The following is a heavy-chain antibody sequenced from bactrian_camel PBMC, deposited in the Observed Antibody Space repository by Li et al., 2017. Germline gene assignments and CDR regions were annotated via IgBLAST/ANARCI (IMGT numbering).Heavy chain of an antibody. CDR2: ISTTGEAT. Sequence: QVQLVESGGGSVQAGGSLTLSCASSVHRLSTTCMGWFRQAPGREREGVASISTTGEATSYADSVKGRFTIFQDSARNTVYLQMNNLQPEDTATYYCAEGRGSRGEHCYSLNYWGQGTQVTVS. D-gene: IGHD6*01. V-gene: IGHV3S54*01. CDR3: AEGRGSRGEHCYSLNY. CDR1: VHRLSTTC. J-gene: IGHJ4*01.